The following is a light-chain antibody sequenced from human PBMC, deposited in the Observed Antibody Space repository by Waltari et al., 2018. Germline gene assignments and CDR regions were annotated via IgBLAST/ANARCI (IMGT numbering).Light chain of an antibody. CDR3: SSYTSSSTLDVV. J-gene: IGLJ2*01. CDR2: AVS. CDR1: SSDAGGYNY. V-gene: IGLV2-14*01. Sequence: QSALTQPASVSGSPGQSITISCTGTSSDAGGYNYVSWYQQHPGKAPKLMIYAVSNRPSGVSNRFSGSKSGNPASLTISGLQAEDEADYYCSSYTSSSTLDVVFGGGTKLTVL.